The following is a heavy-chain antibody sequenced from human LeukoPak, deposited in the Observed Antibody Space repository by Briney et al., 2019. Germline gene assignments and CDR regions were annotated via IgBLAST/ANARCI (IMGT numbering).Heavy chain of an antibody. CDR1: GFTFSSYA. CDR3: ANPEMATAGY. D-gene: IGHD5-24*01. CDR2: IRYDGSNK. J-gene: IGHJ4*02. V-gene: IGHV3-30*02. Sequence: GGSLRLSCAASGFTFSSYAMSWVRQAPGKGLEWVAFIRYDGSNKYYADSVKGRFTISRDNSKNTLYLQMNSLRAEDTAVYYCANPEMATAGYWGQGTLVTVSS.